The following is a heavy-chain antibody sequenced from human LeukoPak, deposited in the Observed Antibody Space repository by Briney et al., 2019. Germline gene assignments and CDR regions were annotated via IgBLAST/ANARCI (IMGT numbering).Heavy chain of an antibody. CDR3: AKGVGGSYCFDY. J-gene: IGHJ4*02. Sequence: GGSLTLSCAASGFTVSRNYMSWVRQAPGKEPECVGVIYSGGRTYYADSVKDRFTISRDNSKNTVYLQMNSLRVEDTAIYYCAKGVGGSYCFDYWGQGALVTVSS. D-gene: IGHD3-10*01. V-gene: IGHV3-66*01. CDR2: IYSGGRT. CDR1: GFTVSRNY.